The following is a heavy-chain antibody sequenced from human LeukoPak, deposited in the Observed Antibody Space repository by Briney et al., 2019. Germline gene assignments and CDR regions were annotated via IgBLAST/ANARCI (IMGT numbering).Heavy chain of an antibody. CDR1: GGSISTGGYY. J-gene: IGHJ4*02. D-gene: IGHD1-26*01. CDR2: ISYSGGT. CDR3: AIQVVGTTHMVFDS. Sequence: SETLSLTCTVSGGSISTGGYYWSWIRQPPGKGLEWIGYISYSGGTYYNPSLKSRASISVDTSKNQFSLKLTSVTAADTAVYYCAIQVVGTTHMVFDSWGQGTLVTVSS. V-gene: IGHV4-30-4*01.